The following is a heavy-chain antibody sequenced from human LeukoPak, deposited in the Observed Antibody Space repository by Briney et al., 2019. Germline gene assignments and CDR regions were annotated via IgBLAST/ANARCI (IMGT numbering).Heavy chain of an antibody. CDR2: IYYSGST. J-gene: IGHJ3*02. CDR1: GGSISSSSYY. D-gene: IGHD5-24*01. CDR3: ARRGDGYRRAFDI. Sequence: SETLSLTCTVSGGSISSSSYYWGWIRQPPGKGLEWIASIYYSGSTYYNPSLKSRVTISVDTSKNQFSLKLSSVTAADTAVYYCARRGDGYRRAFDIWGQGTMVTVSS. V-gene: IGHV4-39*01.